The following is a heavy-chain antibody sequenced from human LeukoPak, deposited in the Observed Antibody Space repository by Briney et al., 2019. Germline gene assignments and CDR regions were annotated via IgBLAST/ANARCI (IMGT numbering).Heavy chain of an antibody. D-gene: IGHD3-16*01. V-gene: IGHV4-34*01. CDR1: GGSFSGYY. Sequence: PSETLSLTCAVYGGSFSGYYWSWIRQPPGKGLEWIGEINHSGSTNYNPSLKSRVTISVDTSKNQFSLKLSSVTAADTAVYYCAREPWGYYFDYWGQGTLVTVSS. CDR2: INHSGST. J-gene: IGHJ4*02. CDR3: AREPWGYYFDY.